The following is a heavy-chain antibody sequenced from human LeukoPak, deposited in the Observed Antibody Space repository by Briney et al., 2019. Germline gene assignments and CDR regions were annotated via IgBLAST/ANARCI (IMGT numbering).Heavy chain of an antibody. J-gene: IGHJ4*02. V-gene: IGHV3-23*01. CDR2: ISGSGGNT. CDR3: AKDRRAGSYDY. D-gene: IGHD3-10*01. CDR1: GFTFSSYG. Sequence: GGSLRLSCAASGFTFSSYGMTWVRQAPGKGLEWVSAISGSGGNTYYADSVKGRFTISRDNSKNTLYLQMNSLRAEDTAVYYCAKDRRAGSYDYWGQGTLVTVSS.